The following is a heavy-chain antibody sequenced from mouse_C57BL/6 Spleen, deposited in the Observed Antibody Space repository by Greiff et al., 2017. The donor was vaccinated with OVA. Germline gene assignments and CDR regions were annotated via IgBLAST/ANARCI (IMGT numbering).Heavy chain of an antibody. CDR1: GFSLTSYG. V-gene: IGHV2-4*01. Sequence: QVQLQQSGPGLVQPSQSLSITCTVSGFSLTSYGVHWVRQPPGKGLEWLGVIWSGGSTDYTAAFISRLSISKDNSKSQVFFKMNSLQADDTAIYDCAKSNYGSSYGYFGVRGTGTTVTVSS. D-gene: IGHD1-1*01. CDR2: IWSGGST. CDR3: AKSNYGSSYGYFGV. J-gene: IGHJ1*03.